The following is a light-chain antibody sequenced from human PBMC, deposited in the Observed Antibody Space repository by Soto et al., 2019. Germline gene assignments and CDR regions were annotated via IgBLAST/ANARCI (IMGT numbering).Light chain of an antibody. CDR2: EVS. J-gene: IGLJ2*01. CDR3: SSYGGSNTVV. CDR1: SSDVGGYNY. V-gene: IGLV2-8*01. Sequence: QSVLTQPPSASGSPGQSVTISCTGSSSDVGGYNYVSWYQQHPGKAPKLMIYEVSKRPSGVPDRLSGSKSGNTASLTVSGLQAEDEAAYYCSSYGGSNTVVFGGGTKLTVL.